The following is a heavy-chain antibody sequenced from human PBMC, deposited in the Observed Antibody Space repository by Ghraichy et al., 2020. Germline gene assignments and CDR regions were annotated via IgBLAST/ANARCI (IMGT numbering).Heavy chain of an antibody. V-gene: IGHV4-59*01. D-gene: IGHD3-10*01. Sequence: SETLSLTCTVSGGSISSYYWSWIRQPPGKGLEWIGYIYYSGSTNYNPSLKSRVTISVDTSKNQFSLKLSSVTAADTAVYYCARGGRRGFGEFLPPDYWGQGTLVTVSS. CDR2: IYYSGST. CDR3: ARGGRRGFGEFLPPDY. J-gene: IGHJ4*02. CDR1: GGSISSYY.